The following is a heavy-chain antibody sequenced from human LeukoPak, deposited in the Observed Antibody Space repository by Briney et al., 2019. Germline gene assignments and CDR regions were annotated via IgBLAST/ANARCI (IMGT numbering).Heavy chain of an antibody. V-gene: IGHV3-30*04. CDR2: ISYDGSDK. D-gene: IGHD6-13*01. Sequence: GGSLRLSCAASGFTFSSYAMYWVRQAPGKGLEWVAVISYDGSDKFYADSMKGRFTISRDNAKNSLYLQMNSLRAEDTAVYYCARDRSNVAASGGWFDPWGQGTLVTVSS. CDR3: ARDRSNVAASGGWFDP. CDR1: GFTFSSYA. J-gene: IGHJ5*02.